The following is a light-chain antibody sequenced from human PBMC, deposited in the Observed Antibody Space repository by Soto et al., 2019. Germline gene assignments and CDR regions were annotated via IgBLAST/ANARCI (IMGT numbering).Light chain of an antibody. V-gene: IGKV3-11*01. J-gene: IGKJ1*01. CDR1: QSVCSY. Sequence: EIVLTQSPATLSLSPGEKAPLSCRTSQSVCSYLSWFQQKPGQAPRLLMYDVSNRATGIPARFSGSGSGTDFTLTISSLEPEDFAVYYCQQRSTWPPWSFGQGTKVEIK. CDR2: DVS. CDR3: QQRSTWPPWS.